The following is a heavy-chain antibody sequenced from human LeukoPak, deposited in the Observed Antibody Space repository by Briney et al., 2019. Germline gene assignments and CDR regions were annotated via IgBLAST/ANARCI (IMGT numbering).Heavy chain of an antibody. CDR2: ISSASNTI. CDR3: ARDGWFGDYNWFDP. D-gene: IGHD3-10*01. V-gene: IGHV3-48*01. J-gene: IGHJ5*02. Sequence: GGSLRLSCAASGFTFSSYSMNWVRQAPGKGLEWVSYISSASNTIYYADSVKGRFTISRDNAKNSLYLQMNSLSPEDTALYYCARDGWFGDYNWFDPWGQGTLVTLSS. CDR1: GFTFSSYS.